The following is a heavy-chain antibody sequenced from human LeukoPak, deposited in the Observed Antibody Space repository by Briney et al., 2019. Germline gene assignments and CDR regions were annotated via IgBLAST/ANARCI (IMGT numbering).Heavy chain of an antibody. D-gene: IGHD5-12*01. J-gene: IGHJ4*02. CDR3: ARDRGYSGYDFYHFDY. V-gene: IGHV1-18*01. Sequence: ASVKVSCKASGYTFTSYGISWVRQAPGQGLEWMGWISAYNGNTNYAQKLQGRVTMTTDTSTSTAYMELRSLRSEDTAVYYCARDRGYSGYDFYHFDYWGQGTLVTVSS. CDR2: ISAYNGNT. CDR1: GYTFTSYG.